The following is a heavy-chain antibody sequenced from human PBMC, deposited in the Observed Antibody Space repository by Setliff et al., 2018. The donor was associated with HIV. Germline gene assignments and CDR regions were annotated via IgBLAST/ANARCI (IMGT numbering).Heavy chain of an antibody. CDR2: INHGGDT. V-gene: IGHV4-34*01. J-gene: IGHJ5*02. D-gene: IGHD3-22*01. CDR1: GQSISGYY. CDR3: ASRVYYYDSNNFLREEGFDP. Sequence: KPSETLSLTCAVYGQSISGYYWSWIRQTPGKGLEWIGEINHGGDTNYNPSLKSRVTISVGSSYNHFSLKLSSVTAADTGVYYCASRVYYYDSNNFLREEGFDPWGQGTLVTVSS.